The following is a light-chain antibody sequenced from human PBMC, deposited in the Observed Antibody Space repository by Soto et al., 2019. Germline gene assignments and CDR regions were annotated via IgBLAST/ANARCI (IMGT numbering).Light chain of an antibody. CDR1: SSDVGVCAS. CDR2: DVS. CDR3: SSYTTSSTIV. V-gene: IGLV2-14*01. J-gene: IGLJ1*01. Sequence: QSVLTLPASVSGSPGQSITISCTGTSSDVGVCASVAWSRLNPAKAPKLMIYDVSNRLWGVSRRFSGSKSGNTPYLFISGLQAVAEADYYSSSYTTSSTIVCGAGTKVTVL.